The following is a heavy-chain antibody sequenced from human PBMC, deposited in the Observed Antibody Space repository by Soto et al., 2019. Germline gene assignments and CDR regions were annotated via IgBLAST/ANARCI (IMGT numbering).Heavy chain of an antibody. Sequence: QAQLRESGPGRVKPSETLSLTYTVSGDSITGSYCSWIRQPPGKTLEWIGYVYHSGTTTYNPSLKSRVSISVDTSKNQFSLRLTSVIAADTAVYYCARDMPYGAGSLAGCDYWGQGILVTVSS. V-gene: IGHV4-59*01. CDR3: ARDMPYGAGSLAGCDY. D-gene: IGHD1-26*01. J-gene: IGHJ4*02. CDR2: VYHSGTT. CDR1: GDSITGSY.